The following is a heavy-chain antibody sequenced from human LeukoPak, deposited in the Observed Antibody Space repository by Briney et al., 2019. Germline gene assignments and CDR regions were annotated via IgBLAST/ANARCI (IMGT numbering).Heavy chain of an antibody. CDR2: IYYSGST. CDR1: GDSISTYY. D-gene: IGHD2-15*01. V-gene: IGHV4-59*01. J-gene: IGHJ4*02. CDR3: ATAVVVVGSTRGYYFDY. Sequence: PSETLSLTCTVSGDSISTYYWSWIRQPPGKGLEWIGYIYYSGSTNYNPFLKSRVSISVDTSKNQFSLKLSSVTAADAAVYYCATAVVVVGSTRGYYFDYWGQGTLVTVSS.